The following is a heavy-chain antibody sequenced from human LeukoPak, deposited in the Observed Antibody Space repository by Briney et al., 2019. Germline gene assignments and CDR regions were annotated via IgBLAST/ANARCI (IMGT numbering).Heavy chain of an antibody. V-gene: IGHV4-39*07. CDR3: ARVGNYKNDY. CDR1: GGSISSSSYY. Sequence: SETLSLTCTVSGGSISSSSYYWGWIRQPPGKGLEWIGSIYYSGSTYYNPSLKSRVTISVDTSKNQFSLKLSSVTAADTAVYYCARVGNYKNDYWGQGTLVTVSS. D-gene: IGHD4-11*01. CDR2: IYYSGST. J-gene: IGHJ4*02.